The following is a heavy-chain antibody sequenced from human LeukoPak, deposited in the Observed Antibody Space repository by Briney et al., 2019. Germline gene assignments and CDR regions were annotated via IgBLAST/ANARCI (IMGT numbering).Heavy chain of an antibody. J-gene: IGHJ4*02. CDR3: ARGLVATITWPKPHYFDY. V-gene: IGHV4-34*01. CDR1: GGSFSGYY. D-gene: IGHD5-12*01. CDR2: INHSGST. Sequence: PSETLSLTCAVYGGSFSGYYWSWLRQPPGKGLEWIGEINHSGSTNYNPSLKSRVTISVDTSKNQFSLKLSSVTAADTAVYYCARGLVATITWPKPHYFDYWGQGTLVTVSS.